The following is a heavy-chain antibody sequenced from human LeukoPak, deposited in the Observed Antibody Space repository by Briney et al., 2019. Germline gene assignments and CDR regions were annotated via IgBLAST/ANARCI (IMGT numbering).Heavy chain of an antibody. J-gene: IGHJ4*02. CDR2: INHSGST. CDR1: GGSFSGYY. CDR3: ARGPLRDGYNFFDY. D-gene: IGHD5-24*01. V-gene: IGHV4-34*01. Sequence: SETLSLTCAVYGGSFSGYYWSWIRQPPGKGLEWIGEINHSGSTNYNPSLKSRVTISVDTSKNQFSLKLSSVTAADTAVYYCARGPLRDGYNFFDYWGQGTLVTVSS.